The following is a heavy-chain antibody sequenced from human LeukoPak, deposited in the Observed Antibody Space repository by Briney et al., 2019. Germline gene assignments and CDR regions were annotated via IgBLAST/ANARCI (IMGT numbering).Heavy chain of an antibody. Sequence: GGSLRLSCTVSGFTVSSNSMSWVRQAPGKGLEWVSFIYSDNTHYSDSVKGRFTISRDNSKNTLYLQMNSLRAEDTAVYYCARPLRSLSAGKGHYYYMDVWGKGTTVTVSS. J-gene: IGHJ6*03. CDR1: GFTVSSNS. CDR2: IYSDNT. CDR3: ARPLRSLSAGKGHYYYMDV. D-gene: IGHD1-14*01. V-gene: IGHV3-53*01.